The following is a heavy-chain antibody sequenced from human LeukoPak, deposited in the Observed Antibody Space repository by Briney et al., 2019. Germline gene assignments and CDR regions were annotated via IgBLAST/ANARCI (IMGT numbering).Heavy chain of an antibody. Sequence: PSETLSLTCTVSGGSISSYYWSWIRQPPGKGLEWIGEINHSGSTNYNPSLKSRVTISVDTSKNQFSLKLSSVTAADTAVYYCARGGRITIFGVVTPPYYYYGMDVWGQGTTVTVSS. V-gene: IGHV4-34*01. CDR2: INHSGST. D-gene: IGHD3-3*01. J-gene: IGHJ6*02. CDR1: GGSISSYY. CDR3: ARGGRITIFGVVTPPYYYYGMDV.